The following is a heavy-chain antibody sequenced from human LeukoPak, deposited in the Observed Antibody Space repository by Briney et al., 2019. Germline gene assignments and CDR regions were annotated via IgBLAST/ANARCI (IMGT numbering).Heavy chain of an antibody. V-gene: IGHV3-23*01. D-gene: IGHD4-17*01. Sequence: GGSLRLSCAGSGFTFSKYWMTWVRQAAGKGLEWVSEICGSVSGSGDCTHYADSVKGRFTISRDNSKKTLYLQMNSLRAEDTAVYYCARESIYTVTGFDYWGQGTLVTVSS. J-gene: IGHJ4*02. CDR2: ICGSVSGSGDCT. CDR3: ARESIYTVTGFDY. CDR1: GFTFSKYW.